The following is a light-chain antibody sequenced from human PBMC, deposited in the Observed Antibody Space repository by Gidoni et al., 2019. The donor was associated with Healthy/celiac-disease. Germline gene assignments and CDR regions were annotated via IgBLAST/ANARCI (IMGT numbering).Light chain of an antibody. J-gene: IGLJ2*01. CDR1: SSDVGGYNY. CDR2: DVS. V-gene: IGLV2-14*01. Sequence: QSALTQPASVSGSPGQSITISCTRTSSDVGGYNYVSWYQQHPGKAPTLMIYDVSNRPSGVSNRFSGSKSGNTASLTISWLQAEDEADYYCSSYTSSSTLDVVFGGGTKLTVL. CDR3: SSYTSSSTLDVV.